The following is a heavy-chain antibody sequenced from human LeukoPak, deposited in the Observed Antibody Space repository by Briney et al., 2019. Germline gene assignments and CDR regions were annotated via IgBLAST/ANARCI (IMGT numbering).Heavy chain of an antibody. CDR1: GYSFTSYW. CDR2: IGPSDSYT. V-gene: IGHV5-10-1*01. D-gene: IGHD3-10*01. J-gene: IGHJ4*02. Sequence: GESLKISGKGSGYSFTSYWITWVRQMPGEVVEGMGRIGPSDSYTSYSPSFQGHVTISADKPISTAYLQWSSLKASDTAMYYCARHSYGSGNPTFDYWGQGTLVTVSS. CDR3: ARHSYGSGNPTFDY.